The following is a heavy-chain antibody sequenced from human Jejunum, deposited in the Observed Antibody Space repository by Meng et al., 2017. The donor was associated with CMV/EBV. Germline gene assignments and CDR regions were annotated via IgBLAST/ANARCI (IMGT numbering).Heavy chain of an antibody. J-gene: IGHJ4*02. CDR2: ILWDDDR. CDR3: ARGGPVFDF. CDR1: GFSLTTTGMG. Sequence: QIPFQVSGPTRLKPTQTLPLTCSFSGFSLTTTGMGVGWIRQPPGKALEWLALILWDDDRLYNPSLKTRVTITKDMSTNQVVLTMTNMDPADTGTYYCARGGPVFDFWGQGALVTVSS. V-gene: IGHV2-5*02.